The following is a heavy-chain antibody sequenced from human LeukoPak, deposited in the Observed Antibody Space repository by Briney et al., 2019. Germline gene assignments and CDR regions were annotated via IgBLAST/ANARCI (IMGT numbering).Heavy chain of an antibody. CDR3: ARDAYDTGGYYYGVY. CDR2: VWYDGSKK. V-gene: IGHV3-33*01. Sequence: GGSLRLSCAASGFTFSSYGMHWVRQAPGKGLEWVALVWYDGSKKYYADSVKGRFTISRDNFKTTLYLQMNSLRAEDTAIYYCARDAYDTGGYYYGVYWGQGTLVTVSS. D-gene: IGHD3-22*01. CDR1: GFTFSSYG. J-gene: IGHJ4*02.